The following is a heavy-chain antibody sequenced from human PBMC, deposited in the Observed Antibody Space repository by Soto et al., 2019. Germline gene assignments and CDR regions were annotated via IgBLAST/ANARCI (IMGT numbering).Heavy chain of an antibody. D-gene: IGHD1-1*01. Sequence: GGSLRLSCAASGFTFSSYSMNWVRQAPGKGLEWVSTISSTSIYIYYADSVRGRFTISRDNAKNSLYLQMNSLRAEDTAVYYCATDQLSLLDYDYWAQGTLVTVSS. CDR2: ISSTSIYI. CDR1: GFTFSSYS. CDR3: ATDQLSLLDYDY. J-gene: IGHJ4*02. V-gene: IGHV3-21*01.